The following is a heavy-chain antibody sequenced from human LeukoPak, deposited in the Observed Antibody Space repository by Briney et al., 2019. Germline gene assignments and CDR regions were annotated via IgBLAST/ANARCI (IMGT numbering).Heavy chain of an antibody. J-gene: IGHJ3*02. V-gene: IGHV3-7*01. Sequence: GGSLRLSCAASGFTFSSYWMSWVRQAPGKGLEWVANIKQDGSEKYYVDSVKGRFTISRDSAKNSLYLQMNSLRAEDTAVYYCARERAIGYRKTDAFDIWGQGTMVTVSS. CDR1: GFTFSSYW. D-gene: IGHD5-18*01. CDR2: IKQDGSEK. CDR3: ARERAIGYRKTDAFDI.